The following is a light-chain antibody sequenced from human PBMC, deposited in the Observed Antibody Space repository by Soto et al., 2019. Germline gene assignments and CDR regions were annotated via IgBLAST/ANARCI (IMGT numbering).Light chain of an antibody. CDR2: DAS. CDR3: QQYYSFPRT. CDR1: QSISNW. J-gene: IGKJ1*01. V-gene: IGKV1-5*01. Sequence: DIHMTQSPSTLPASVGDRVTITCRASQSISNWLAWYQQKPGKAPKLLIYDASTLESGVPSRFSGSGSGTEFTLTISTLQPDDFATYYCQQYYSFPRTFGQGTKVDIK.